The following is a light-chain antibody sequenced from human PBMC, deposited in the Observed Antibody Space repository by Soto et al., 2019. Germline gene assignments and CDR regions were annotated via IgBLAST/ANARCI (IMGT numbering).Light chain of an antibody. CDR1: QSISSY. CDR2: AAN. CDR3: QQSYYTPT. J-gene: IGKJ1*01. V-gene: IGKV1-39*01. Sequence: DIQMTQSPSSLSASVGDRVTITCRASQSISSYLNWYQQTSGKAPKLLIYAANILQSGVPSRFSGSGSGTDFTLTISSLQPEDSATYYCQQSYYTPTFGQGTKVEIK.